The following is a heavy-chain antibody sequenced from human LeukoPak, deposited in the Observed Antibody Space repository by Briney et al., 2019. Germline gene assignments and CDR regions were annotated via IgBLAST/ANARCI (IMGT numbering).Heavy chain of an antibody. CDR1: GGSISSYY. Sequence: PSETLSLTCTVSGGSISSYYWSWIRQPPGKGLEWIGYIYTSGSTNYNPSLKSRVTISVDTSKNQFSLKLSSVTAADTAVYYCARHLRVTTFPGYFDYWGQGTLVTVSS. CDR3: ARHLRVTTFPGYFDY. CDR2: IYTSGST. V-gene: IGHV4-4*09. J-gene: IGHJ4*02. D-gene: IGHD4-11*01.